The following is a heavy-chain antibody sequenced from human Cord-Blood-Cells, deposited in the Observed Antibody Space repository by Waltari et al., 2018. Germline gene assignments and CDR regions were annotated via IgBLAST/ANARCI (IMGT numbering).Heavy chain of an antibody. CDR1: GYSISSGYY. J-gene: IGHJ4*02. CDR2: IYHSGRT. CDR3: ARGRGTFDD. V-gene: IGHV4-38-2*01. Sequence: QVQLQESGPGLVKPSETLSLTCAVSGYSISSGYYWGWIRQPPGKGLEWIGSIYHSGRTYYNPSLKSRVTISVDTSKNQFSRKLSSVTAADTAGDYCARGRGTFDDWGQGTLVTVSA. D-gene: IGHD3-16*01.